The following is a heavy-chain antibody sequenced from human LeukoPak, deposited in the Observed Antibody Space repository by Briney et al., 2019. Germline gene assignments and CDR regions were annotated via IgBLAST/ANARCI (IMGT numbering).Heavy chain of an antibody. CDR3: TKSTDYWYYGMDV. CDR2: IGANVGST. V-gene: IGHV3-23*01. CDR1: GFTFSTFA. J-gene: IGHJ6*02. D-gene: IGHD2-8*02. Sequence: GGSLRLSCVASGFTFSTFAMYWLRQAPGKGLDWVSAIGANVGSTSYADSVRGRFTISRDNSRNTLYLQMSSLRTDKTATYYCTKSTDYWYYGMDVWGQGTTVTVSS.